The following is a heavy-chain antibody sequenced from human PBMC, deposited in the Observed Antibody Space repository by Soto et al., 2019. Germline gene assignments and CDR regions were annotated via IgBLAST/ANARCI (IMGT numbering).Heavy chain of an antibody. CDR3: ARYCSSNRCHEYYYYYGMDV. D-gene: IGHD2-2*01. J-gene: IGHJ6*04. CDR2: SIPIFGTA. V-gene: IGHV1-69*13. CDR1: GGTFNNYP. Sequence: VKVSCKASGGTFNNYPITWVRQAPGQGLEWMGGSIPIFGTANYAQKFQGRVTISVDESTSTAYMELSSLRSEDTAVYYCARYCSSNRCHEYYYYYGMDVRGKGTKVTV.